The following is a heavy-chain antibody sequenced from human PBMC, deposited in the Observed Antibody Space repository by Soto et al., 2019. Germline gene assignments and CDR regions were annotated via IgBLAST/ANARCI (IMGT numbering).Heavy chain of an antibody. J-gene: IGHJ4*02. CDR2: VYYTGST. D-gene: IGHD5-12*01. CDR1: GGSVSNGMYY. V-gene: IGHV4-61*01. CDR3: ATYGIVTDGYNAPFDY. Sequence: SETLSLTCTVSGGSVSNGMYYWSWIRQPPGKGLEWIGNVYYTGSTYYNPSLKSRVTISVDTSKNQYSLKLSSVTAADTAFYYCATYGIVTDGYNAPFDYWGPGPLVTVSS.